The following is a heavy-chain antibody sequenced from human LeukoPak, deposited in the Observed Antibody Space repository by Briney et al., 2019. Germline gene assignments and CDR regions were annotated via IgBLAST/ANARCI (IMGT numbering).Heavy chain of an antibody. J-gene: IGHJ5*02. CDR2: IYTSGST. V-gene: IGHV4-4*07. CDR3: ARVEYYYDSSGYSNWFDH. D-gene: IGHD3-22*01. Sequence: SETLSLTCTVSGGSISRYYWSWIRQPAGKGLEWIGRIYTSGSTNYNPSLKSRVTISVDKSKNQFSLKLSSVTAADTAVYYCARVEYYYDSSGYSNWFDHWGQGTLVTVSS. CDR1: GGSISRYY.